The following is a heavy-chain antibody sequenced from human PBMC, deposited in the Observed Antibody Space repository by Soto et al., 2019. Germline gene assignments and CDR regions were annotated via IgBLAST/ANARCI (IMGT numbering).Heavy chain of an antibody. CDR2: IKQDGSEK. V-gene: IGHV3-7*01. Sequence: PGGSLRLSCAASGFTFSSYWMSWVRQAPGKGLEWVANIKQDGSEKYYVDSVKGRFTISRDNAKNSLYLQMNSLRAEDTAVYYCAREGSGWPYYYYGMDVWVQGTTVTVSS. CDR3: AREGSGWPYYYYGMDV. J-gene: IGHJ6*02. D-gene: IGHD6-19*01. CDR1: GFTFSSYW.